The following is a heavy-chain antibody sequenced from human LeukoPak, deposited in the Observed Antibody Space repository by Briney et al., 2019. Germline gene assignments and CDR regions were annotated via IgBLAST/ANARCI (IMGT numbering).Heavy chain of an antibody. D-gene: IGHD3-16*01. CDR2: IWYDGSDK. Sequence: GGSLRLSCAASGFTFSSYEMNWVRQAPGKGLEWVAVIWYDGSDKYYADSVKGRFTISRDNSKNTLYLEMNSLRAEDTAVYYCARDRRGWENYHYFDYWGQGTLVTVSS. CDR3: ARDRRGWENYHYFDY. CDR1: GFTFSSYE. V-gene: IGHV3-33*08. J-gene: IGHJ4*02.